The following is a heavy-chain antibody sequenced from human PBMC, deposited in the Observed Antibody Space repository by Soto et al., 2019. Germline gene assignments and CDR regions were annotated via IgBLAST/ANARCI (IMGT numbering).Heavy chain of an antibody. CDR3: ATDLGNIAAAGTGFYYYGMDV. CDR2: FDPEDGET. CDR1: GYTLTELS. V-gene: IGHV1-24*01. J-gene: IGHJ6*02. Sequence: ASVKVSCKVSGYTLTELSMHWVRQAPGKGLEWMGGFDPEDGETIYAQKFQGRVTMTEDTSADTAYMELSSLRSEDTAVYYCATDLGNIAAAGTGFYYYGMDVWGQGTTVTVSS. D-gene: IGHD6-13*01.